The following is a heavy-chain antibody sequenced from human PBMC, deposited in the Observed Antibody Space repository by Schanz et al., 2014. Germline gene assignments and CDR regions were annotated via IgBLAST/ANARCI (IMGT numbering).Heavy chain of an antibody. V-gene: IGHV3-66*01. J-gene: IGHJ4*02. Sequence: DVQLLESGGALAQLGKSLSFSWAASGSTLTTNALTWVRQAPGKGLEWVSIIYSGVSTYYADSVKGRFTISRDNSKNTVYLQMNSLRGEDTGMYYCARGDPVAGLDYWGRGTLVTVSS. CDR1: GSTLTTNA. CDR2: IYSGVST. CDR3: ARGDPVAGLDY.